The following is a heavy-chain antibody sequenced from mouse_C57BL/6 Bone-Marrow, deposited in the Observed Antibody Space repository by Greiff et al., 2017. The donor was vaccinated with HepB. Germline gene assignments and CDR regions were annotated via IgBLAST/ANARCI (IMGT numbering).Heavy chain of an antibody. V-gene: IGHV5-12*01. J-gene: IGHJ4*01. D-gene: IGHD2-2*01. CDR1: GFTFSDYY. Sequence: EVQVVESGGGLVQPGGSLKLSCAASGFTFSDYYMYWVRQTPEKRLEWVAYISNGGGSTYYPDTVKGRFNISRDNAKNTLYLQMIRLKSEDTAMYYCARLPSIYYGYEDYAMDYWGQGTSVTVSS. CDR2: ISNGGGST. CDR3: ARLPSIYYGYEDYAMDY.